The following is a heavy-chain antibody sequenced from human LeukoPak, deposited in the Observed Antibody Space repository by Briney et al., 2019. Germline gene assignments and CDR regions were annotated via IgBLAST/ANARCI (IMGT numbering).Heavy chain of an antibody. CDR3: ARDRIAVAGMGAFQH. D-gene: IGHD6-19*01. V-gene: IGHV3-30-3*01. CDR1: RFTFSTYA. J-gene: IGHJ1*01. CDR2: ISNDGTNE. Sequence: GALRLSCAVSRFTFSTYAMHWVRQAPGKGLEWVAGISNDGTNEDHADSVKGRFTISRDNSKNTLYLQMNSLGAEDTAIYYCARDRIAVAGMGAFQHWGQGTLVTVSS.